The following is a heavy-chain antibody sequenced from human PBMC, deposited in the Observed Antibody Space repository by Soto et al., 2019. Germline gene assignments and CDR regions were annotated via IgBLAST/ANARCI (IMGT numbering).Heavy chain of an antibody. J-gene: IGHJ6*02. CDR3: ARVGYYGSESYYITQSPPRNGMDV. CDR2: IIPILGIA. CDR1: GGTFSSYT. Sequence: QVQLVQSGAEVKKPGSSVKVSCKASGGTFSSYTISWVRQAPGQGLEWMGRIIPILGIANYAQKFQGRVKITADKSTSTAYLELSSLRSEDTAVYYCARVGYYGSESYYITQSPPRNGMDVWGQGTTVTVSS. V-gene: IGHV1-69*02. D-gene: IGHD3-10*01.